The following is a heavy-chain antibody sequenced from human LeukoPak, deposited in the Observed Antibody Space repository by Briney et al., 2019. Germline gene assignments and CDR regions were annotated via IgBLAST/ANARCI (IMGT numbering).Heavy chain of an antibody. CDR3: ARRLSITMVRGARFDP. Sequence: SETLSLTCTVSGGSISSYYWSWIRQPPGKGLEWIGEINHSGSTNYNPSLKSRVTISVDTSKNQFSLKLSSVTAADTAVYYCARRLSITMVRGARFDPWGQGTLVTVSS. V-gene: IGHV4-34*01. J-gene: IGHJ5*02. CDR2: INHSGST. CDR1: GGSISSYY. D-gene: IGHD3-10*01.